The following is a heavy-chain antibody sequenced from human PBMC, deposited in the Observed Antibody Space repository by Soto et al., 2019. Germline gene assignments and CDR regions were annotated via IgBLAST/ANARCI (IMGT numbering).Heavy chain of an antibody. V-gene: IGHV3-64*01. CDR2: ISNNGAHT. CDR3: ARRGYGSRWPNVYMDV. CDR1: GFTFSNYE. Sequence: EAQLVESGGGLVQPGGSLRLSCAASGFTFSNYEMHWVRQAPGKGLEYVSGISNNGAHTDYAKSVKGRFTISRDNSENTLDLQMGSLRAEDMALYYCARRGYGSRWPNVYMDVWGKGTTVTVS. D-gene: IGHD6-13*01. J-gene: IGHJ6*03.